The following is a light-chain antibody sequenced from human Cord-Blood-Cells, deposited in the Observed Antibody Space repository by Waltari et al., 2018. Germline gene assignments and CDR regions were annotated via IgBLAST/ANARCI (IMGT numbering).Light chain of an antibody. V-gene: IGKV3-20*01. CDR3: QQYGSSPLT. CDR2: GAS. Sequence: ESVLTQSPGTLSLSPGETAPLPCRASQSVSSSYLAWYQQKPGQAPRLLIYGASSRATGIPDRFSGSGSGTDFTLTISRLEPEDFAVYYCQQYGSSPLTFGGGTKVEIK. J-gene: IGKJ4*01. CDR1: QSVSSSY.